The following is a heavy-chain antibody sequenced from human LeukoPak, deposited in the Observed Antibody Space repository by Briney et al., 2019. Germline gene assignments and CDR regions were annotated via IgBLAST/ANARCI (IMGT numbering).Heavy chain of an antibody. J-gene: IGHJ4*02. Sequence: PSETLSLTCTVSGGSISSYYWSWIRQPPGKGLEWIGYIYYSGSTNYNPSLKSRVTISVDTSKNQFSLKLSSVTAADTAVYYCARVRPGYYYDSSGYSAGYFDYWGQGTLVTVSS. CDR1: GGSISSYY. V-gene: IGHV4-59*01. CDR3: ARVRPGYYYDSSGYSAGYFDY. CDR2: IYYSGST. D-gene: IGHD3-22*01.